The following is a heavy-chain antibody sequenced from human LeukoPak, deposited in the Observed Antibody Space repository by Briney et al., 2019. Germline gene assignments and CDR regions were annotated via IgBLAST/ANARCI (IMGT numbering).Heavy chain of an antibody. Sequence: GGSLRLSCAASGFTFSSYAMSWVRQAPGKGLEWVSAISGSGGSTYYADSVKGRLTISRDNSKNTLYLQMNSLRAEDTAVYCCARSIVEVVAATRWFDPWGQGTLVTVSS. D-gene: IGHD2-15*01. V-gene: IGHV3-23*01. J-gene: IGHJ5*02. CDR3: ARSIVEVVAATRWFDP. CDR2: ISGSGGST. CDR1: GFTFSSYA.